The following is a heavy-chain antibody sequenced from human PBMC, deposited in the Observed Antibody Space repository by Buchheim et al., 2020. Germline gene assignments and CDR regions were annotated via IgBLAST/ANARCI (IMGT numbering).Heavy chain of an antibody. D-gene: IGHD3-3*01. CDR2: ISSSSSYT. CDR1: GFTFSDYY. J-gene: IGHJ6*03. V-gene: IGHV3-11*05. Sequence: QVQLVESGGGLVKPGGSLRLSCAASGFTFSDYYMSWIRQAPGKGLEWVSYISSSSSYTNYADSVKGRFTISRDNAKNSLYLQMNSLRAEDTAVYYCARAAYDFWSGCRKPNYYMDVWGKGTT. CDR3: ARAAYDFWSGCRKPNYYMDV.